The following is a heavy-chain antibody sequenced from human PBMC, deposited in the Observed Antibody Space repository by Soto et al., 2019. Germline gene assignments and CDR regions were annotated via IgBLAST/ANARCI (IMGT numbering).Heavy chain of an antibody. CDR2: IYYSGRT. V-gene: IGHV4-39*01. CDR3: ARQRTTVVTQAYFDH. J-gene: IGHJ4*02. CDR1: GESISSSSYY. D-gene: IGHD2-21*02. Sequence: SETLSLTCIVSGESISSSSYYWGWIRQPPGKGLEWIGSIYYSGRTYYNPSFKSRVAISIDTSKNQFSLKLSSVTATDTAVYYCARQRTTVVTQAYFDHWGQGALVTVSS.